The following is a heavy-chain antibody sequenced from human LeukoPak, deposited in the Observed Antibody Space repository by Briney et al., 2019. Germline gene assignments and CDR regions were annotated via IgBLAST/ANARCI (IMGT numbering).Heavy chain of an antibody. Sequence: GGSLRLSCAASGFTFSDYAMSWVRQATGKGLEWVSGIGNSGHSTYYADSVKGRFTISRDNSRDTLYLQMNSLRVEDTALFYCAKDFSSGYLGDGFDIWGQGTMVTVSA. CDR2: IGNSGHST. J-gene: IGHJ3*02. D-gene: IGHD3-22*01. CDR1: GFTFSDYA. V-gene: IGHV3-23*01. CDR3: AKDFSSGYLGDGFDI.